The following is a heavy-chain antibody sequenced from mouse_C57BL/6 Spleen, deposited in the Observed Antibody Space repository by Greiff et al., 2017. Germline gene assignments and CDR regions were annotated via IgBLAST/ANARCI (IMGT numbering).Heavy chain of an antibody. CDR2: INYDGSST. J-gene: IGHJ4*01. CDR1: GFTFSDYY. V-gene: IGHV5-16*01. CDR3: AREPSHYAMDY. Sequence: EVKLMESEGGLVQPGSSMKLSCTASGFTFSDYYMAWVRQVPEKGLEWVANINYDGSSTYYLDSLKSRFIISRDNAKNILYLQMSSLKSEDTATYYCAREPSHYAMDYWGQGTSVTVSS.